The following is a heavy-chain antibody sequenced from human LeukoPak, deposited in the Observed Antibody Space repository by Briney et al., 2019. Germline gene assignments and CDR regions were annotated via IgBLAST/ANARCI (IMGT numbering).Heavy chain of an antibody. J-gene: IGHJ3*02. D-gene: IGHD6-6*01. CDR1: GYTFTGYY. Sequence: ASVKVSCKASGYTFTGYYMHWVRQAPGQRLEWMGWINPNSGGTNYAQKFQGRVTMTRDTSISTAYMELSRLRSDDTAVYYCARGGESIAARQRSDAFDIWGEGTMVTVSS. V-gene: IGHV1-2*02. CDR3: ARGGESIAARQRSDAFDI. CDR2: INPNSGGT.